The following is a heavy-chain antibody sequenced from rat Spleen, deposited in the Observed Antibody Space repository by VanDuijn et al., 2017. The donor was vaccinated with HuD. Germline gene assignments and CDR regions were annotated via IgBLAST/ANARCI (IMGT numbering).Heavy chain of an antibody. J-gene: IGHJ2*01. D-gene: IGHD4-3*01. CDR3: ARSNSDFDD. Sequence: GQLVESGGGLVQPGGSLKVSCAASGFSFSVYYMDRVRQAPKKGLEWVASIRYEGRHTYYGDSVKGRFTISRDNAKGTLYLQMNSLRSEDTATYYCARSNSDFDDWGHGVMITVSS. V-gene: IGHV5-22*01. CDR2: IRYEGRHT. CDR1: GFSFSVYY.